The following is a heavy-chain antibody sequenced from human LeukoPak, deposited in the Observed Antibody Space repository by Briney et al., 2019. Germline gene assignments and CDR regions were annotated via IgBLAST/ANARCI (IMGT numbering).Heavy chain of an antibody. Sequence: PSETLSLTCTVSGGSISSYYWSWIRQPPGKGLEWIGYIYYSGSTNYNPSLKSRVTISVDTSKNQFSLKLSSVTAADTAVYYCARDRGPHCGGDCPDYWGQGTLVTVS. J-gene: IGHJ4*02. CDR1: GGSISSYY. CDR2: IYYSGST. V-gene: IGHV4-59*01. D-gene: IGHD2-21*01. CDR3: ARDRGPHCGGDCPDY.